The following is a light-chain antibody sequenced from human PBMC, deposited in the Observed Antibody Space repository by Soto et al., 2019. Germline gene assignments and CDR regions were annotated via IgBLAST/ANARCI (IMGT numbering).Light chain of an antibody. CDR1: SSDVGGYNY. CDR2: DVS. CDR3: SSYKSSSSPVV. V-gene: IGLV2-14*01. Sequence: QSALTQPASVSGSPGQSITISCTGTSSDVGGYNYVSWYQQHPGKAPKLMIYDVSNRPSGVSNRFSGSKSGNTASLTISGLQAEEEADYYCSSYKSSSSPVVFGGGTKLTVL. J-gene: IGLJ2*01.